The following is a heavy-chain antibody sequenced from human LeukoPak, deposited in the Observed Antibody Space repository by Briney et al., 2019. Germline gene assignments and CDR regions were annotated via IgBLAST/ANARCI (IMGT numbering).Heavy chain of an antibody. CDR1: GGSISSYY. J-gene: IGHJ6*02. V-gene: IGHV4-59*01. D-gene: IGHD1-26*01. CDR3: ARDMGAHNAYYYGMDV. CDR2: IYYSGST. Sequence: SETLSLTCTVSGGSISSYYWSWIRQPPGKGLEWIGYIYYSGSTNYNPSLKSRVTISVDTSKNQFSLKLSSVTAADTAVYYCARDMGAHNAYYYGMDVWGQGTTVTVSS.